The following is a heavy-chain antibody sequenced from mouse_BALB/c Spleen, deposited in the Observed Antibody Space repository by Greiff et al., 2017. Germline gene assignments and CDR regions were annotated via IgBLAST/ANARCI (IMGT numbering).Heavy chain of an antibody. V-gene: IGHV3-2*02. D-gene: IGHD4-1*01. Sequence: EVQLQESGPGLVKPSQSLSLTCTVTGYSITSDYAWNWIRQFPGNKLEWMGYISYSGSTSYNPSLKSRISITRDTSKNQFFLQLNSVTTEDTATYYCARDWGFAYWGQGTLVTVSA. J-gene: IGHJ3*01. CDR3: ARDWGFAY. CDR2: ISYSGST. CDR1: GYSITSDYA.